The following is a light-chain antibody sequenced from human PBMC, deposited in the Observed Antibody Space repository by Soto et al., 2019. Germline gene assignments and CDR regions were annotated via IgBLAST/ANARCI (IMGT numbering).Light chain of an antibody. V-gene: IGKV3-20*01. Sequence: EIALTQSPGTLSLSPGERATLSCRASQTVNSNYLAWYQQKPGQAPRLLIYGTSNRATGIPNRFSGSGSGTDFTLTISRLEPEDFAVYYCHHSGSSLRAFGQGTKVEIK. CDR2: GTS. J-gene: IGKJ1*01. CDR1: QTVNSNY. CDR3: HHSGSSLRA.